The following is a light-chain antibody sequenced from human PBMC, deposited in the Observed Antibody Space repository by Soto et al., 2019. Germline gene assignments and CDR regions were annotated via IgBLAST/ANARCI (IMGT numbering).Light chain of an antibody. CDR2: DAS. J-gene: IGKJ5*01. V-gene: IGKV1-33*01. CDR3: QQYDVHPIT. Sequence: VAVRLTITCQANQDIRNYLNWYQQEPGKAPKLLIYDASSLETGVPPRFSVCGSGTYFTFSICSLQTEDDPPYRSQQYDVHPITCGQGTRLEI. CDR1: QDIRNY.